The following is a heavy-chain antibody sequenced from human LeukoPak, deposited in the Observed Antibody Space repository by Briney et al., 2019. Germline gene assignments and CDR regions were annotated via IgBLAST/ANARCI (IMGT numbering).Heavy chain of an antibody. CDR2: ISSSSSYI. CDR3: AKRTSGSSWYSSDY. D-gene: IGHD6-13*01. CDR1: GFTFSSYS. J-gene: IGHJ4*02. V-gene: IGHV3-21*04. Sequence: GGSLRLSCAASGFTFSSYSMNWVRQAPGKGLEWVSSISSSSSYIYYADSVKGRFTISRDNSKNTLYLQMNSLRAEDTAVYYCAKRTSGSSWYSSDYWGQGTLVTVSS.